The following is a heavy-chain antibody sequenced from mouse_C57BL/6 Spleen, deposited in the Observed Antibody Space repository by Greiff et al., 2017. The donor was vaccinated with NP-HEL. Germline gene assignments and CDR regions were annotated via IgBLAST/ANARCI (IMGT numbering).Heavy chain of an antibody. CDR1: GFTFSSYG. Sequence: EVKLVESGGDLVKPGGSLKLSCAASGFTFSSYGMSWVRQTPDKRLEWVATISSGGSYTYYPDSVKGRFTISRDNAKNTLYLQMSSLKSEDTAMYYCARQFRFDSNFPFDYWGQGTTLTVSS. CDR3: ARQFRFDSNFPFDY. J-gene: IGHJ2*01. V-gene: IGHV5-6*01. CDR2: ISSGGSYT. D-gene: IGHD2-5*01.